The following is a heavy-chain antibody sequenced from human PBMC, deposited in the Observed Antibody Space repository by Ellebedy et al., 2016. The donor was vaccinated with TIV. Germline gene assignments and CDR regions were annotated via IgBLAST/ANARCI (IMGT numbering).Heavy chain of an antibody. CDR1: GFTFSTYS. CDR3: ARAGDYNLLSPAGGY. V-gene: IGHV3-48*01. Sequence: GESLKISCAASGFTFSTYSMNWVRQAPGKGLEWVSYICSSSSTLYYADSVKGRFTVSRDNAKNSLYLQMDSLRADDTAVYYCARAGDYNLLSPAGGYWGQGTLVTVSS. CDR2: ICSSSSTL. D-gene: IGHD4-17*01. J-gene: IGHJ4*02.